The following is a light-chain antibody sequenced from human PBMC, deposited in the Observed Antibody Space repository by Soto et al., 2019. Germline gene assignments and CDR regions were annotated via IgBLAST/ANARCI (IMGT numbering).Light chain of an antibody. CDR3: AARDDSLNAWV. J-gene: IGLJ3*02. CDR2: NNN. V-gene: IGLV1-44*01. CDR1: SSNIGSNT. Sequence: QLVLTQPPSASGTPGQRVTISCSGSSSNIGSNTVNWYQQLPGTTPKLLIYNNNQRPSGVPDRISGSKSGTSASLAISGLQSEDEADYYCAARDDSLNAWVFGGGTKLTVL.